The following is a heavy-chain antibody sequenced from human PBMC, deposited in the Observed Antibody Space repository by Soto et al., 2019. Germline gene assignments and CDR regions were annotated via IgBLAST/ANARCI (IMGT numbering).Heavy chain of an antibody. Sequence: QVQLVESGGGVVQPGRSLRLSCAASGFTFSSYAMHWVRQAPGKGLEWVAVISYDGSNKYYADSVKGRFTISRDNSKNTLYLQMNSLRAEDTAVYYCARGITIFGVVTDTPYGMDVWGQGTTVTVSS. CDR1: GFTFSSYA. V-gene: IGHV3-30-3*01. CDR2: ISYDGSNK. CDR3: ARGITIFGVVTDTPYGMDV. J-gene: IGHJ6*02. D-gene: IGHD3-3*01.